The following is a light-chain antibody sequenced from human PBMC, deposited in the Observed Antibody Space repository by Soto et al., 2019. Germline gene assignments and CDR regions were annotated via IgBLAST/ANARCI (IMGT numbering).Light chain of an antibody. CDR1: QSVSSSY. CDR3: QQYGSSPLFT. Sequence: IVLTQSPGTLSLSPGERATLSCRASQSVSSSYLAWYQQKPGQAPRLLIYGASSRATGIPDRFSGSGSGTDFTLTISRLEPEAFAVYYCQQYGSSPLFTFGPGTKVDIK. V-gene: IGKV3-20*01. CDR2: GAS. J-gene: IGKJ3*01.